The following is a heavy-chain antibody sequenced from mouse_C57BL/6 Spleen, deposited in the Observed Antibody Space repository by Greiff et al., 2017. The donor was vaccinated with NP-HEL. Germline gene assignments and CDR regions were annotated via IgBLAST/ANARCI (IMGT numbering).Heavy chain of an antibody. CDR2: IDPSDSYT. CDR1: GYTFTSYW. CDR3: ASGVPLRYFDY. Sequence: QVQLQQPGAELVMPGASVKLSCKASGYTFTSYWMHWVKQRPGQGLEWIGEIDPSDSYTNYIQKFKGKSTLTVDKSSSTAYMQLSSLTSEDSAVYDCASGVPLRYFDYWGQGTTLTVSS. V-gene: IGHV1-69*01. J-gene: IGHJ2*01. D-gene: IGHD1-1*01.